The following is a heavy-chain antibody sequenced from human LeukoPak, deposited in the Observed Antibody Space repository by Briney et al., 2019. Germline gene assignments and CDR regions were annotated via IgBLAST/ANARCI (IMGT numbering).Heavy chain of an antibody. D-gene: IGHD3-22*01. J-gene: IGHJ4*02. CDR1: GFTFSSSA. CDR2: ISSSGGST. V-gene: IGHV3-23*01. CDR3: SNCCYDSSGYYFDH. Sequence: GGSLRLSCAASGFTFSSSAMTWVRPAPGKGLEWVSAISSSGGSTFYADSVKGPFTISRDKYKKTLYLQMNSLRAEDPAVTSCSNCCYDSSGYYFDHWGQGTLVIVSS.